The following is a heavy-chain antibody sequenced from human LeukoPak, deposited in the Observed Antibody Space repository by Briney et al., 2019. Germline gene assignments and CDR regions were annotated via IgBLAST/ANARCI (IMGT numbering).Heavy chain of an antibody. V-gene: IGHV3-30*02. CDR3: AKDACSGGTCYGGWYCDL. J-gene: IGHJ2*01. Sequence: GGSLRLSCAAPGFTFSSYGMHWVRQAPGKGLEWVAFMHYDGNIKYYADSVKGRFTISRDISKNTLYLQMSSLRAEDTAVYYCAKDACSGGTCYGGWYCDLWGRGTLVTVSS. D-gene: IGHD2-15*01. CDR2: MHYDGNIK. CDR1: GFTFSSYG.